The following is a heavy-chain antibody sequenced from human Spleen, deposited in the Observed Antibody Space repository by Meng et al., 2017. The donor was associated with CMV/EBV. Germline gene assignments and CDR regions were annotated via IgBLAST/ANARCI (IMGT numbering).Heavy chain of an antibody. CDR2: INHSGST. CDR3: ARVRFWSGYSNYFDY. D-gene: IGHD3-3*01. J-gene: IGHJ4*02. CDR1: GGSFSGYY. Sequence: SETLSLTCAVYGGSFSGYYWSWIRQPPGKGLEWIGEINHSGSTNYNPSLKSRVTISVDTSKNQFSLKLSSVTAADTALYYCARVRFWSGYSNYFDYWGQGTLVTVSS. V-gene: IGHV4-34*01.